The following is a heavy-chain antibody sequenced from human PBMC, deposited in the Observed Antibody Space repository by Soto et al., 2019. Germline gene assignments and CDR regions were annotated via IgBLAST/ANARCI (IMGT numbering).Heavy chain of an antibody. D-gene: IGHD6-13*01. CDR3: ASDEAAHTFDP. J-gene: IGHJ5*02. CDR2: ISPYNGNT. CDR1: GYTFTSYG. V-gene: IGHV1-18*01. Sequence: QVQLVQSGAEVKKPGASVKVSCKASGYTFTSYGISWVRQAPGQGLEWMGWISPYNGNTNYAQKLQGRVTMTTDTATSTAYMELRRLRSDDTAVYSCASDEAAHTFDPWGQGILVTVSS.